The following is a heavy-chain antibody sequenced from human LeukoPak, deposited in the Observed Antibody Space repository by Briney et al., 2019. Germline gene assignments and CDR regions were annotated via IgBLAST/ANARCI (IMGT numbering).Heavy chain of an antibody. V-gene: IGHV4-30-2*01. CDR3: ARYVGSSWSYFDC. CDR2: IYHSGST. D-gene: IGHD6-13*01. CDR1: GGSISSGGYS. Sequence: SETLSLTCAVPGGSISSGGYSWSWIRQPPGKGLEWIGYIYHSGSTYYNPSLKSRVTISVDRSKNQFSLKLSSVTAADTAVYYCARYVGSSWSYFDCWGQGTLVTVSS. J-gene: IGHJ4*02.